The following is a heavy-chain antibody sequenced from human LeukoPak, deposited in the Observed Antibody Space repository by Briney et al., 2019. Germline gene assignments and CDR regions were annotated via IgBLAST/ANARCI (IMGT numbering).Heavy chain of an antibody. CDR2: IIPIFGTA. Sequence: GASVKVSCKASGGTFSSYAISWVRQAPGQGLERMGGIIPIFGTANYAQKFQGRVTITTDESTSTAYMELSSLRSEDTAVYYCARDLRRRYCSSTSCPNDAFDIWGQGTMVTVSS. V-gene: IGHV1-69*05. CDR1: GGTFSSYA. D-gene: IGHD2-2*01. CDR3: ARDLRRRYCSSTSCPNDAFDI. J-gene: IGHJ3*02.